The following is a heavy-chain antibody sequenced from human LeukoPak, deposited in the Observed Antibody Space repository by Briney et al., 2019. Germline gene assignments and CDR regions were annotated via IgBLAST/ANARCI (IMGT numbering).Heavy chain of an antibody. CDR1: GFTFSSYS. CDR2: ISSSSTYI. V-gene: IGHV3-21*01. CDR3: ARYHSVLPFDY. D-gene: IGHD4/OR15-4a*01. J-gene: IGHJ4*02. Sequence: GGSLRLSFAASGFTFSSYSMNWVRQAPGKGLEWVSSISSSSTYIYYADSVKGRFTVSRDNAKNSLYLQMNSLRAEDTAVYYCARYHSVLPFDYWGQGTLVTVSS.